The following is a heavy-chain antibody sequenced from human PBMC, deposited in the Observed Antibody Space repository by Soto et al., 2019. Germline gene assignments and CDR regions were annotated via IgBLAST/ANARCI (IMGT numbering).Heavy chain of an antibody. CDR2: INAGNGNT. D-gene: IGHD6-19*01. CDR1: GYTFTSYA. Sequence: ASVKVSCKASGYTFTSYAMHWVRQAPGQRLEWMGWINAGNGNTKYSQKFQGRVTITRDTSASTAYMELNSLRVADTAVYYCVREGSAWSRGYWGQGTLVTVSS. V-gene: IGHV1-3*01. J-gene: IGHJ4*02. CDR3: VREGSAWSRGY.